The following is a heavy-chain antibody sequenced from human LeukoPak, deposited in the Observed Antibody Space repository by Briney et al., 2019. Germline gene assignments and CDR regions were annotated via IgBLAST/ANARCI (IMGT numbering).Heavy chain of an antibody. D-gene: IGHD6-13*01. CDR1: GGSISSSSYY. V-gene: IGHV4-39*07. Sequence: SETLSLTCTVSGGSISSSSYYWGWIRQPPGKGLEWIGSIYYSGSTYYNPSLKSRVTISVDTSKNQFSLKLSSVTAADTAVYYCARDLIAAAGTTDYWGQGTLVTVSS. J-gene: IGHJ4*02. CDR2: IYYSGST. CDR3: ARDLIAAAGTTDY.